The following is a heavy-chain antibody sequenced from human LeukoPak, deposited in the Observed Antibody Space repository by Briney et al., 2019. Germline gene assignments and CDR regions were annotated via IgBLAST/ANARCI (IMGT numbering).Heavy chain of an antibody. V-gene: IGHV4-39*01. CDR3: AKSAGPATRNFDY. CDR2: IYYSGST. D-gene: IGHD5-12*01. Sequence: PSQTLSLTCTVSGGSISSTTYYWGWIRQPPGEGLEWIASIYYSGSTYYNPSLKSRVTISVDTSKNQFSLKLNSVTAADTAVYYCAKSAGPATRNFDYWGQGTLVTVSS. J-gene: IGHJ4*02. CDR1: GGSISSTTYY.